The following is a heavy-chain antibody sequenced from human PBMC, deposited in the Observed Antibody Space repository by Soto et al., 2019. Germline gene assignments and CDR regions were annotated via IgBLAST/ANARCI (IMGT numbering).Heavy chain of an antibody. CDR1: GGSISSGDYY. CDR3: ARWVVGDYSPKPPDY. D-gene: IGHD4-17*01. J-gene: IGHJ4*02. V-gene: IGHV4-30-4*01. CDR2: IYYSGST. Sequence: QVQLQESGPGLMKPSQTLSLTCTVSGGSISSGDYYWSWIRQPPGKGLEWIGYIYYSGSTYYNPSLKSRVTISVDTSKNQFSLKLSSVTAADTAVYYCARWVVGDYSPKPPDYWGQGTLVTVSS.